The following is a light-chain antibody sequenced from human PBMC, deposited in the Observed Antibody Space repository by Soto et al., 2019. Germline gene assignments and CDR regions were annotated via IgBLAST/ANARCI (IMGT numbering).Light chain of an antibody. CDR3: QQYENLPT. J-gene: IGKJ5*01. Sequence: DIQMTQSPSTLSAFVGDRVTITCRASQSINKWLAWYQQKPGKAPKILIYDASSLESGVPSRFSGSGSGTDFTFTISRLQPEDIATYYCQQYENLPTFGQGTRLEIK. V-gene: IGKV1-5*01. CDR2: DAS. CDR1: QSINKW.